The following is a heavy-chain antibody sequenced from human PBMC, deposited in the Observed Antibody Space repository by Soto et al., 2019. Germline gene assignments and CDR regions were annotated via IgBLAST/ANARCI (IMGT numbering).Heavy chain of an antibody. V-gene: IGHV1-3*01. J-gene: IGHJ6*02. CDR3: ASEYCGGDCYSAARYGMDV. CDR2: INAGNGNT. CDR1: GYTFTSYA. D-gene: IGHD2-21*02. Sequence: ASVKVSCKASGYTFTSYAMHWVRQAPGQRLEWMGWINAGNGNTKYSQKFQGRVTITRDTSASTAYMELSSLRSEDTAVYYCASEYCGGDCYSAARYGMDVWGQRTTVTVSS.